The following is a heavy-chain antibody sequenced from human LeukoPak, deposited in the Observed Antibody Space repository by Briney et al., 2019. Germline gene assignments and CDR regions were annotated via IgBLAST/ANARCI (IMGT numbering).Heavy chain of an antibody. V-gene: IGHV4-30-4*07. J-gene: IGHJ6*03. D-gene: IGHD4-17*01. CDR2: FFYSGST. CDR1: GGSISSGSYS. CDR3: ARATVTTGTFYYYYYYMDV. Sequence: PSQTLSLTCAVSGGSISSGSYSWSWIRQPPGKGLEWIGYFFYSGSTNYNPSLKSRVTMSVDTSKNQFSLKLSSVTAADTAVYYCARATVTTGTFYYYYYYMDVWGKGTTVTISS.